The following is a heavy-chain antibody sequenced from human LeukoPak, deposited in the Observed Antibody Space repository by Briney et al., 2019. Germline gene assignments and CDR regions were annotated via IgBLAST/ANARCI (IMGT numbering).Heavy chain of an antibody. V-gene: IGHV4-4*07. CDR1: GGSISSYY. J-gene: IGHJ5*02. D-gene: IGHD6-6*01. CDR3: AREPIAARPSWFDP. CDR2: IYTSGST. Sequence: PSETLSLTCTVSGGSISSYYWSWIRQPAGKGLEWIGRIYTSGSTNYNPSLKSRVTMSVDTSKNQFSLKLSSVTAADTAVYYCAREPIAARPSWFDPWGQGTLVTVSS.